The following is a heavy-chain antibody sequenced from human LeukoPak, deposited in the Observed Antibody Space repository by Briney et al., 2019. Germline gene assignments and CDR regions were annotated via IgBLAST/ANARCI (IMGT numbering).Heavy chain of an antibody. J-gene: IGHJ4*02. D-gene: IGHD6-6*01. CDR3: AKLISGAARNFDY. V-gene: IGHV3-23*01. CDR2: ISGSGGTT. CDR1: GFTLSTYA. Sequence: GGSLRLSCAASGFTLSTYAMSWVRQAPGKGLEWVSAISGSGGTTYYADSVKGRFTISRDNSKNTLYLQVNSLRAEDTAVYYCAKLISGAARNFDYWGQGTPVTVSS.